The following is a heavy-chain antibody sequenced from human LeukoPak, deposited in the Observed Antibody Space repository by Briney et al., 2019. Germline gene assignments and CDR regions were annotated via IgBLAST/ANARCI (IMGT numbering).Heavy chain of an antibody. J-gene: IGHJ3*02. Sequence: GGSLRLSCAAPGFTFSRYWMAWVRQAPGKGLEWVANIKQDGSEKYYVDSVKGRFTISRDNTKNSLYLQMNSLRAEDTAVYYCAAQRDIVADAFDIWGQGTMVTVSS. CDR1: GFTFSRYW. V-gene: IGHV3-7*01. CDR3: AAQRDIVADAFDI. CDR2: IKQDGSEK. D-gene: IGHD5-12*01.